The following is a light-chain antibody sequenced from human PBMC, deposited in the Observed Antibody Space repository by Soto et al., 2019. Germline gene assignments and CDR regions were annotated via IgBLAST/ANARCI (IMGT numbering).Light chain of an antibody. CDR3: QQYGSLPRT. Sequence: DIVLTQSPDTLSLSPGERATLSCRSSQSVSSSYLAWYQQKPGQAPRLLIYGASNRATGIPDKFSGSGSGTDFTLTISRLEPEDFAVYYCQQYGSLPRTFGQGTKVEIK. V-gene: IGKV3-20*01. CDR2: GAS. CDR1: QSVSSSY. J-gene: IGKJ1*01.